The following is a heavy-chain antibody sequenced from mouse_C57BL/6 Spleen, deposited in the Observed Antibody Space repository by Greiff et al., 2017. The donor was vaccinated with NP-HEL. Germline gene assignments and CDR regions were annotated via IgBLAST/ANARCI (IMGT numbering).Heavy chain of an antibody. CDR1: GYSITSGYY. D-gene: IGHD2-4*01. V-gene: IGHV3-6*01. CDR3: ARCAITRAMDY. CDR2: ISYDGSN. J-gene: IGHJ4*01. Sequence: EVQLQQSGPGLVKPSQSLSLTCSVTGYSITSGYYWNWIRQFPGNKLEWMGYISYDGSNNYNPSLKNRISITRDTAKNQFFLKLNSVTTEDTATYYCARCAITRAMDYWGQGTSVTVSS.